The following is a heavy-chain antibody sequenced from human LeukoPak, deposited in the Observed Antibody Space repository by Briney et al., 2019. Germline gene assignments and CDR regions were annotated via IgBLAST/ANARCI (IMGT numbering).Heavy chain of an antibody. CDR3: ARGRMILVDVFDY. V-gene: IGHV4-59*01. CDR2: TYYSGGT. D-gene: IGHD3-22*01. CDR1: GGSITSYY. J-gene: IGHJ4*02. Sequence: SETLSLTCTVSGGSITSYYWSWIRQPPGKGLEWIGYTYYSGGTNYNPSLKSRVTISVETSKNQFSLKLSSVTAADTAMYYCARGRMILVDVFDYWGQGTLVTVSS.